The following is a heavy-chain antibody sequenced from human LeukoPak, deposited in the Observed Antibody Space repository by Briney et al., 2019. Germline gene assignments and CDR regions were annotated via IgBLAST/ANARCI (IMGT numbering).Heavy chain of an antibody. CDR2: IRSKAYGGTT. V-gene: IGHV3-49*04. CDR3: TRGAAKYGSGTSYFDY. CDR1: GFTFGDYA. J-gene: IGHJ4*02. D-gene: IGHD3-10*01. Sequence: PGGSLRLSCTASGFTFGDYAMSWVRQAPGKGLEWVGFIRSKAYGGTTEYAASVKGRFTISRDDSKSIAYLQMNSLKTEDTAVYYCTRGAAKYGSGTSYFDYWGQGTLVSVSS.